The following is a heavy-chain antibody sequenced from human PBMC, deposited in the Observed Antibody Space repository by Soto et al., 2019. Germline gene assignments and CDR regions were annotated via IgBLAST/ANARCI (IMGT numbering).Heavy chain of an antibody. J-gene: IGHJ4*02. Sequence: GASVKVSCKASGFTFITYDFSWVRQAAAQGLEWMGWMNPNNGNAGFAQKFRGRINMTRNTSISTAYLELSSLRSDDSAVYFCARRKERSGPYYLDLWGQGTQVTVSS. V-gene: IGHV1-8*01. CDR1: GFTFITYD. CDR3: ARRKERSGPYYLDL. CDR2: MNPNNGNA.